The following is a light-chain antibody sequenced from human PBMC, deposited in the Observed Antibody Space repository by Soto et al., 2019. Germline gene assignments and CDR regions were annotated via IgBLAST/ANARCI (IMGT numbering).Light chain of an antibody. CDR1: QSVLYSSNNKNY. J-gene: IGKJ2*01. Sequence: DIVTTQSPDSLAVSLGERATINCKSSQSVLYSSNNKNYLAWYQQKPGQPPKLLIYWASTRESGVPDRFSGSGCGTDFTLSISSLQAEDVSIYYCQQYYSTPYTFGQGTKLEIK. CDR2: WAS. V-gene: IGKV4-1*01. CDR3: QQYYSTPYT.